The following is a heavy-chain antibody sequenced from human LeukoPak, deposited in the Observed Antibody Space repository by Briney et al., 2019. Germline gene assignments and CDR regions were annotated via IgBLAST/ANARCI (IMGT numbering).Heavy chain of an antibody. J-gene: IGHJ4*02. V-gene: IGHV3-48*02. CDR1: GFTFSSYS. D-gene: IGHD3-10*01. CDR2: ISSSSGTI. Sequence: GGSLRLSCAASGFTFSSYSMNWVREAPGKGLEWISYISSSSGTIYYADSVKGRFTISRDNAKNSLYLQMNSLRDEDTAVYYCARYLWFGSSQRFDYWGQGTLVTVSS. CDR3: ARYLWFGSSQRFDY.